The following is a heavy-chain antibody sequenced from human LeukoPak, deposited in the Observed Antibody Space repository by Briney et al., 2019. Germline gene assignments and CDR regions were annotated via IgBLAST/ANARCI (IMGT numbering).Heavy chain of an antibody. CDR1: GGTFSSYA. D-gene: IGHD6-19*01. V-gene: IGHV1-69*05. CDR3: ARGEQWLVLNY. Sequence: GASVKVSCKASGGTFSSYAISWVRQAPGRGLEWMGGIIPIFGTANYAQKFQGRVTITTDESTSTAYMELNSLRSDDTAVYYCARGEQWLVLNYWGQGTLVTVSS. CDR2: IIPIFGTA. J-gene: IGHJ4*02.